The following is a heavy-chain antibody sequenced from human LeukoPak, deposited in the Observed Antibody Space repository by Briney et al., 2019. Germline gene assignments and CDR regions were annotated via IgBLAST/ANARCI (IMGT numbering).Heavy chain of an antibody. J-gene: IGHJ4*02. CDR3: AKDYSDSSGYFRVPHVFDF. CDR2: IRYDKRNQ. D-gene: IGHD3-22*01. CDR1: GFTFSSYG. V-gene: IGHV3-30*02. Sequence: SGGSLRLSCAASGFTFSSYGMHWVRQAPGKGLEWVAFIRYDKRNQYYADSVKGRFTISRDNSKNTLYLQMNSLRAEDTAVYYCAKDYSDSSGYFRVPHVFDFWGQGTLVTVSS.